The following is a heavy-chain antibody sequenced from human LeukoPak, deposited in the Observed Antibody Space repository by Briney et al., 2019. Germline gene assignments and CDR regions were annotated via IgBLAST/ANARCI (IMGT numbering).Heavy chain of an antibody. D-gene: IGHD3-3*01. CDR3: ARGLYDFWSGYYFDY. Sequence: SGGSLRLSCAASGFTFSSYWMSWVRQAPGKGLEWVANIKQDGSEKYYVDSVKGRFTISRDNANNSLYLQMNSLRAEDTAVYYCARGLYDFWSGYYFDYWGQGTLVTVSS. CDR1: GFTFSSYW. J-gene: IGHJ4*02. V-gene: IGHV3-7*03. CDR2: IKQDGSEK.